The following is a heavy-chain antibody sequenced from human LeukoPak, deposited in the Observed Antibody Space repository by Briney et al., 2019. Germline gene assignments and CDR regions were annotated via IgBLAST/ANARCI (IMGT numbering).Heavy chain of an antibody. J-gene: IGHJ5*02. Sequence: PGGSLRLSCAASGFTFSSYSMNWVRQAPGKGLEWVSSISSSSSYIYYADSVKGRFTISRDNANNSLYLQMNSLRAEDTAVYYCAREREQWLVGENWFDPWGQGTLVTVSS. V-gene: IGHV3-21*01. CDR3: AREREQWLVGENWFDP. CDR2: ISSSSSYI. CDR1: GFTFSSYS. D-gene: IGHD6-19*01.